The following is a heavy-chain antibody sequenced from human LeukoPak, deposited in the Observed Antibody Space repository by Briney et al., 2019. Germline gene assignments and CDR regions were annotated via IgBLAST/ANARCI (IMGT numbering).Heavy chain of an antibody. CDR1: GFTFSSNW. D-gene: IGHD2-2*01. CDR2: ISGSGGST. CDR3: AKEREVVPAAIDY. Sequence: GGSLRLSCAASGFTFSSNWMHWVRQAPGKGLEWVSAISGSGGSTYYADSVKGRFTISRDNSKNTLYLQMNSLRAEDTAVYYCAKEREVVPAAIDYWGQGTLVTVSS. V-gene: IGHV3-23*01. J-gene: IGHJ4*02.